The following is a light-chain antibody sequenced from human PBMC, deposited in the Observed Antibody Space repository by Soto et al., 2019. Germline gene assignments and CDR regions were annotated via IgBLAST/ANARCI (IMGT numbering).Light chain of an antibody. CDR1: QSLLDRDDGNMY. Sequence: ETVMTQLPLSLSVTPGEPASISCRSSQSLLDRDDGNMYLDWYVQKPGQSPQLLIYTVSYRAPGVPDRFSGIGSGTDFTLKISRVEADDVGVYYCMQRLEFPLTFGGGTKVDIK. CDR3: MQRLEFPLT. V-gene: IGKV2-40*01. CDR2: TVS. J-gene: IGKJ4*01.